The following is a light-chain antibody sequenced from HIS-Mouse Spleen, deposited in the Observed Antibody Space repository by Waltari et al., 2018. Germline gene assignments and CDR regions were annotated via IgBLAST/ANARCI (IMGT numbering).Light chain of an antibody. Sequence: LTQPPSVSVSPGQTARITCSGDALPKQYAYWYQQKPGKAPKLMIYEGSKRPSGVSNRFSGSKSGNTASLTISGLQAEDEADYYCCSYAGSSTVVFGGGTKLTVL. CDR3: CSYAGSSTVV. V-gene: IGLV2-23*01. CDR2: EGS. CDR1: ALPKQYA. J-gene: IGLJ2*01.